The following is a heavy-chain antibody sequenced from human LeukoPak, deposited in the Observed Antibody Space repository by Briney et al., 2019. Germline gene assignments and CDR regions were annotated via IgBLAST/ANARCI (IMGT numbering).Heavy chain of an antibody. CDR1: GGTFSSYA. CDR3: ARVDRYGSGSHFDY. D-gene: IGHD3-10*01. Sequence: ASVKVSCKASGGTFSSYAFNWVRQAPGQGLEWMGWINPNSGGTNYAQKFQGRVTMTRDTSISTAYMELSRLRSDDTAVYYCARVDRYGSGSHFDYWGQGTLVTVSS. CDR2: INPNSGGT. V-gene: IGHV1-2*02. J-gene: IGHJ4*02.